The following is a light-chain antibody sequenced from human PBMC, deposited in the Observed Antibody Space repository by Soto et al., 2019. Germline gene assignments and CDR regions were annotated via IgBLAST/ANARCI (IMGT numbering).Light chain of an antibody. J-gene: IGKJ5*01. CDR3: QCYSSPPLLT. CDR2: DAS. Sequence: IVMTQSPTTLSVSPGERATLSCRASQSISRNLAWYQQKPGRAPRLLIYDASTRATGIPARFSGSGSGTDFTLTISSLQSEDCAVYYCQCYSSPPLLTFGQGTRLEIK. V-gene: IGKV3-15*01. CDR1: QSISRN.